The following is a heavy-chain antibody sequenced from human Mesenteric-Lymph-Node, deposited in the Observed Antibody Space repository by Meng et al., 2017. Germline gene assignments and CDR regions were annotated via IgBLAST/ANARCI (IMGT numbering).Heavy chain of an antibody. CDR1: GFSFGNSW. V-gene: IGHV3-15*01. Sequence: GESLKISCAASGFSFGNSWMSWVRQAPGKGLEWVGRIKSNTDGGIIDYAAPVKGRFTISRDDSKNMLYLQMNSLKTEDTAVYYCTTNGRSFNNYDNSGYYSNWLDPWGQGTLVTVSS. CDR3: TTNGRSFNNYDNSGYYSNWLDP. CDR2: IKSNTDGGII. J-gene: IGHJ5*02. D-gene: IGHD3-22*01.